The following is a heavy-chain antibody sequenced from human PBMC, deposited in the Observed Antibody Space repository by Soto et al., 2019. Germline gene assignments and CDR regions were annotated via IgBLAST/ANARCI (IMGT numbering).Heavy chain of an antibody. J-gene: IGHJ6*02. V-gene: IGHV4-34*01. D-gene: IGHD6-13*01. Sequence: SETLSLTCAVYGGSFSGYYWSWIRQPPGKGLEWIGEINHSGSTNYNPSLKSRVTISVDTSKNQFSLKLSSVTAADTAVYYCALTIAGRYCYGMDVWGQGTTVTVSS. CDR1: GGSFSGYY. CDR2: INHSGST. CDR3: ALTIAGRYCYGMDV.